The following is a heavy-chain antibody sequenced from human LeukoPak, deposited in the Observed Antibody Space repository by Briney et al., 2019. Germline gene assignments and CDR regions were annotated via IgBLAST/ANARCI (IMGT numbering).Heavy chain of an antibody. Sequence: SETLSLTCTVSGGSISSYYWSWIRQPAGKGLEWIGRIYTSGGTNYNPSLKSRVTMSVDTSKNQFSLKLSSVTAADTAVYYCARAGYCSSTSCYFQGYYYYYMDVWGKGTTVTVSS. J-gene: IGHJ6*03. CDR2: IYTSGGT. V-gene: IGHV4-4*07. D-gene: IGHD2-2*01. CDR3: ARAGYCSSTSCYFQGYYYYYMDV. CDR1: GGSISSYY.